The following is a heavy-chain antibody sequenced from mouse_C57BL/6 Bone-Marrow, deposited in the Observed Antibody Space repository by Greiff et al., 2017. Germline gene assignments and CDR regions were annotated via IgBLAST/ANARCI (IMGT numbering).Heavy chain of an antibody. CDR2: IDPENVDT. CDR1: GFNIKDDY. V-gene: IGHV14-4*01. D-gene: IGHD2-1*01. Sequence: EVQLQQSGAELVRPGASVKLSCTASGFNIKDDYMHWVKQRPEQGLEWIGWIDPENVDTEYASKFQGKATITADTSSNTAYLQLSSLTSEDTAVYYCTIYYGNPFDYWGQGTTLTVSS. J-gene: IGHJ2*01. CDR3: TIYYGNPFDY.